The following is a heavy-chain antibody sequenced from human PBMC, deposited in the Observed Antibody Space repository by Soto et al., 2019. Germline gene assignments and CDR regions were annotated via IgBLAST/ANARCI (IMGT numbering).Heavy chain of an antibody. CDR2: INHSGST. V-gene: IGHV4-34*01. CDR1: GECLYRYV. CDR3: ARRPQVGVVVVAARPFDY. J-gene: IGHJ4*02. D-gene: IGHD2-15*01. Sequence: TSGRMALTSAVSGECLYRYVWSWIRQHTGKGLEWIGEINHSGSTNYNPSLKSRVTISVDTSKNQFSLKLSSVTAADTAVYYCARRPQVGVVVVAARPFDYWGQGILVTVSS.